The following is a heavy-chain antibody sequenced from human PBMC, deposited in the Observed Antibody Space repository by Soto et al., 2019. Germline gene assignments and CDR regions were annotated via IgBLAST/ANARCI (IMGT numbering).Heavy chain of an antibody. V-gene: IGHV4-59*01. CDR2: IYYSGST. Sequence: PSETLSLTCTVSGGSISSYYWSWIRQPPGKGLEWIGYIYYSGSTNYNPSLKSRVTISVDTSKNQFSLKLSSVTAADTAVYYCAKAKGDFWSGFIYYYMDVWGKGTTVTVS. J-gene: IGHJ6*03. CDR3: AKAKGDFWSGFIYYYMDV. D-gene: IGHD3-3*01. CDR1: GGSISSYY.